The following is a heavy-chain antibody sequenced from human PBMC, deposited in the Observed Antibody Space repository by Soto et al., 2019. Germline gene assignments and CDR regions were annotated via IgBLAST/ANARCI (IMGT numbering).Heavy chain of an antibody. Sequence: QVQLVQSGAEVKKPGSSVKVSCKASGGTFSSYAISWVRQAPGQGLEWMGGIIPIFGTANYAQKFQGRVTITAEESTRTAYMELSRLRSEDTAVYYCASLYYDSSGYYGEYWYCDLWGRGTLVTVSS. CDR1: GGTFSSYA. J-gene: IGHJ2*01. CDR2: IIPIFGTA. CDR3: ASLYYDSSGYYGEYWYCDL. D-gene: IGHD3-22*01. V-gene: IGHV1-69*01.